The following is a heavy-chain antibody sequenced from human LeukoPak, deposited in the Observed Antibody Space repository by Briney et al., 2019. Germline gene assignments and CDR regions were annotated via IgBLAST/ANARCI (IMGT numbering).Heavy chain of an antibody. CDR3: ARDGLALLRFGEFSTYYFDY. D-gene: IGHD3-10*01. J-gene: IGHJ4*02. V-gene: IGHV1-46*01. CDR1: GYTFTSYY. Sequence: ASVKVSCKASGYTFTSYYMHWVRQAPGQGLEWMGIINPSGGSTSYAQKFQGRVTMTRDTSTSTVYMELSSLRSEDTAVYYCARDGLALLRFGEFSTYYFDYWGQGTLVTVSS. CDR2: INPSGGST.